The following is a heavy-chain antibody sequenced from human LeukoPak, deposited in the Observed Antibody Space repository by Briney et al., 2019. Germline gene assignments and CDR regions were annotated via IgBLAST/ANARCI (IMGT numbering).Heavy chain of an antibody. CDR3: ARDFGYCSSTSCQTFDY. D-gene: IGHD2-2*03. Sequence: GASVKVSCKASGYTSTGYYMHWVRQAPGEGLEWMGWINANSGGTNYAQKFQGRVTMTRDTSISTACMELSRLRADDTAVYYCARDFGYCSSTSCQTFDYWGQGTLVTVSS. J-gene: IGHJ4*02. CDR2: INANSGGT. V-gene: IGHV1-2*02. CDR1: GYTSTGYY.